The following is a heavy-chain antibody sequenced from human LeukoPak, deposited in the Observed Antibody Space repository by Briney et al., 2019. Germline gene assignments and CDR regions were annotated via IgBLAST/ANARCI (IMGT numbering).Heavy chain of an antibody. CDR1: GGSFSGYY. V-gene: IGHV4-34*01. D-gene: IGHD6-13*01. Sequence: SETLSLTCAVYGGSFSGYYWSWIRQPPGKGLEWIGEINHSGSTNYNPSLKIRVTISVDTSKNQFSLKLSSVTAADTAVYYCATGTGLAAPGGDYWGQGTLVTVSS. J-gene: IGHJ4*02. CDR3: ATGTGLAAPGGDY. CDR2: INHSGST.